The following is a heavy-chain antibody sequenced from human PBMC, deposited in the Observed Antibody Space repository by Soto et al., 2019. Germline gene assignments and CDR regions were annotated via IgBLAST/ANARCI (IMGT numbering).Heavy chain of an antibody. D-gene: IGHD5-12*01. CDR1: GFTFSSYW. V-gene: IGHV3-7*03. Sequence: GGSLRLSCAASGFTFSSYWMSWVRQAPGKGLEWVANIKQDGSEKYYVDSVKGRFAISRDNAKNSLYLQMNSLRAEDTAVYYCAKTPLATIFDYWGQGTLVTVSS. CDR2: IKQDGSEK. J-gene: IGHJ4*02. CDR3: AKTPLATIFDY.